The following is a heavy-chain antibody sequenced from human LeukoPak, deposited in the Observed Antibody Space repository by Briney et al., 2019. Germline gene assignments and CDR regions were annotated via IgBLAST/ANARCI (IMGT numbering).Heavy chain of an antibody. D-gene: IGHD2-15*01. V-gene: IGHV4-59*01. J-gene: IGHJ4*02. CDR3: ARGDIAFDY. CDR2: IYYSGST. Sequence: RTSETLSLTCTVSGGSISSYYWSWIRQPPGKGLEWIGYIYYSGSTNYNPSLKSRVTISVDTSKNQISLKLSSVTAADTAVYYCARGDIAFDYWGQGTLVTVSS. CDR1: GGSISSYY.